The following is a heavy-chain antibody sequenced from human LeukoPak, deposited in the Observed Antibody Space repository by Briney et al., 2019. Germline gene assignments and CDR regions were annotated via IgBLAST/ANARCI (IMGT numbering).Heavy chain of an antibody. Sequence: GASVKVSCKASGYTFTRYPMNWVRQAPGQGLEWMGWINTNTGNPTYAQGFTGRFVFSLDTSVSTAFLQISSLKAEDSAVYYCARSVGEFRECFQHWGQGTLVTVSS. D-gene: IGHD3-10*01. V-gene: IGHV7-4-1*02. J-gene: IGHJ1*01. CDR2: INTNTGNP. CDR3: ARSVGEFRECFQH. CDR1: GYTFTRYP.